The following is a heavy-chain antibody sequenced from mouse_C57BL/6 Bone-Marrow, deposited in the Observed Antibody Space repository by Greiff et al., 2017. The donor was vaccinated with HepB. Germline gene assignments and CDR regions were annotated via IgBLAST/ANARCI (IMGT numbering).Heavy chain of an antibody. D-gene: IGHD2-2*01. CDR1: GYTFTSYW. CDR3: ARGGGVTAN. Sequence: VQLQQPGAELVKPGASVKLSCKASGYTFTSYWMQWVKQRPGQGLEWIGEIDPSDSYTNYNQKFKGKATLTVDTYSSTAYMQLSSLTSEDSAVYYCARGGGVTANWGQGTSVTVSS. V-gene: IGHV1-50*01. CDR2: IDPSDSYT. J-gene: IGHJ4*01.